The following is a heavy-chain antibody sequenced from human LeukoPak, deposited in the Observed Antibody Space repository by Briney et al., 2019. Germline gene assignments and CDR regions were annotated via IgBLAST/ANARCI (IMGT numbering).Heavy chain of an antibody. Sequence: GGSLRLSCAAFGFTLNTYWVTWGRQAPGKGVEWVANINRDGSEKYYVDSVKGRFSISRDNAENSLFLQMNNLRVEDTAVYYCARGGYDSSNFWVYWGQGTLVTVSS. CDR1: GFTLNTYW. D-gene: IGHD3-22*01. J-gene: IGHJ4*02. CDR3: ARGGYDSSNFWVY. V-gene: IGHV3-7*01. CDR2: INRDGSEK.